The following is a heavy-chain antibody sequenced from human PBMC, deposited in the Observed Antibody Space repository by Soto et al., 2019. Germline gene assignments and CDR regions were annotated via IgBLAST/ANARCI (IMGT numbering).Heavy chain of an antibody. J-gene: IGHJ5*02. D-gene: IGHD6-19*01. CDR3: ARERKYSSGSGPSRWFDP. Sequence: ASETLSLTCTVSFGSISIYYWSCIRQPAGKGLEWIGRIYTSGSTNYNPSLKSRVTMSVDTSKNQFSLKLSSVTAADTAVYYCARERKYSSGSGPSRWFDPWGQGTLVTVSS. CDR2: IYTSGST. CDR1: FGSISIYY. V-gene: IGHV4-4*07.